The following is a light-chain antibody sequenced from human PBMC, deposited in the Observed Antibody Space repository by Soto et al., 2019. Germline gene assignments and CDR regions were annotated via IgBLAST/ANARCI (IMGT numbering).Light chain of an antibody. CDR2: DVS. V-gene: IGLV2-14*01. CDR3: SSYTSSRLAV. Sequence: QSALTQPASVSGSPGQSITISCTGTSSDVGGYNYVSWYQQHPGKAPKLMIYDVSNRPSGVSNRFSGSKSGNTASLTISGLQAEDEADYYCSSYTSSRLAVFGGGTQVTVL. CDR1: SSDVGGYNY. J-gene: IGLJ2*01.